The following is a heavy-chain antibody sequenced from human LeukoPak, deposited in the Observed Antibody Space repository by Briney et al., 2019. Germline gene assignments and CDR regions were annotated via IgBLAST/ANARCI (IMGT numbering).Heavy chain of an antibody. CDR3: ARLGGGESY. J-gene: IGHJ4*02. CDR2: IYYSGST. CDR1: GGSISISTYS. V-gene: IGHV4-39*01. Sequence: SETLSLTCTVSGGSISISTYSWSWIRQPPGKGLEWIGTIYYSGSTYYNPSLKSQVIISVDTSKSQFSLKLSSLTAADTAMYYCARLGGGESYWGQGTLVTVSS. D-gene: IGHD3-16*01.